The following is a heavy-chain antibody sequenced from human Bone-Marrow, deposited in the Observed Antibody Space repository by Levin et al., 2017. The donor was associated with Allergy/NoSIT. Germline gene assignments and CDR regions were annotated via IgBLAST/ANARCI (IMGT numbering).Heavy chain of an antibody. D-gene: IGHD2-2*01. CDR3: TTDLGYCISTSCYD. Sequence: GESLKISCAASGFTFSNAWMNWVRQAPGKGLEWVGRIKSKTDGGTTDYAAPVKGRFTISRDDSKNTLYLQMNSLKTEDTAVYYCTTDLGYCISTSCYDWGQGTLVTVSS. CDR2: IKSKTDGGTT. V-gene: IGHV3-15*07. J-gene: IGHJ4*02. CDR1: GFTFSNAW.